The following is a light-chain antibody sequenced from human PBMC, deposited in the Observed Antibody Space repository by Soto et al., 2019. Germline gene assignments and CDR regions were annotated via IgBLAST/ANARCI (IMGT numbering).Light chain of an antibody. V-gene: IGKV3-20*01. CDR1: QSVSSSY. J-gene: IGKJ5*01. Sequence: EIVLTQSPGTLSLSPGERATLSCRASQSVSSSYLAWYQQKPSQAPRLLIYGASSRATGIPDRFSGSGSGTDFTLTISRLEPEDFAVYYCQQYGSSPFTFGQGTRLEXK. CDR2: GAS. CDR3: QQYGSSPFT.